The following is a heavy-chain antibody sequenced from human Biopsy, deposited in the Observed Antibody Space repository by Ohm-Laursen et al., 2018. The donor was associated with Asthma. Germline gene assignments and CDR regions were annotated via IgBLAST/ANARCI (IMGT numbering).Heavy chain of an antibody. CDR1: GGAFSNYA. V-gene: IGHV1-69*01. J-gene: IGHJ3*02. CDR2: TVPFFGTT. Sequence: SSVKVSCKASGGAFSNYAINWVRQAPGQGLEWVGETVPFFGTTNYGHKFQGRVTITADESTATAYMELTSLRSDDTAVYYCARGLVAPGGALAFSIWGQGTMVTVSS. CDR3: ARGLVAPGGALAFSI. D-gene: IGHD5-12*01.